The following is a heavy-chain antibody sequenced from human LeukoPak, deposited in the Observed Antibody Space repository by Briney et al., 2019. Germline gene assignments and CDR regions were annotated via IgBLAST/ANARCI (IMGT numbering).Heavy chain of an antibody. CDR3: ANFYGADPIRFDY. V-gene: IGHV3-30*18. Sequence: PGGSLRLSCAASGFTFSNYGMHWVRQAPGKGLEWVAVISSDGNNKYYADSVKGRFTTSRDNSKNTLYLQMNTLRAEDTAVYFCANFYGADPIRFDYWGQGTLVTVSS. CDR1: GFTFSNYG. D-gene: IGHD2/OR15-2a*01. CDR2: ISSDGNNK. J-gene: IGHJ4*02.